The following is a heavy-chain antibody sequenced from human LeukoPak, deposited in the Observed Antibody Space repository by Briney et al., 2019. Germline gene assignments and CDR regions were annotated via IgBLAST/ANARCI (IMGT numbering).Heavy chain of an antibody. Sequence: PSETLSLTCIVSAASINSYYWSWIRQPPGRGLEWVGYVYHDGSTNYNPSLQSRVTISVDTSKNQFSLKLSSVTAADTAVYYCARSDWYEDAFDIWGQGTMVTVSS. CDR3: ARSDWYEDAFDI. J-gene: IGHJ3*02. V-gene: IGHV4-59*01. D-gene: IGHD6-19*01. CDR2: VYHDGST. CDR1: AASINSYY.